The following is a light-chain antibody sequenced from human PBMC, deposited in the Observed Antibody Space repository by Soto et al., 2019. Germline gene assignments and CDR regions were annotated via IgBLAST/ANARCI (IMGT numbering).Light chain of an antibody. CDR1: QTVGAR. J-gene: IGKJ1*01. CDR2: ESS. Sequence: EIAFTQSPATPSSSPGERATLSCRASQTVGARLSWYQHKPAQAPRLLIYESSNRATGIPGRFSGSGSGTDFTLTIPGLEPEDFGFYYWHQRHRWPRTFGQGTKVDIK. CDR3: HQRHRWPRT. V-gene: IGKV3-11*01.